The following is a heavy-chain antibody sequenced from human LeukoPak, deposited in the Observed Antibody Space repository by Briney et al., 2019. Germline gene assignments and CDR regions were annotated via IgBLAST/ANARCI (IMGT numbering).Heavy chain of an antibody. J-gene: IGHJ6*02. CDR1: GFTFSSYS. D-gene: IGHD3-9*01. CDR2: ISSSSSYI. V-gene: IGHV3-21*01. CDR3: ARDKSAPELRYFDWLSYYYGMDV. Sequence: GGSLRLSYAASGFTFSSYSMNWVRQAPGKGLEWVSSISSSSSYIYYADSVKGRFTISRDNAKNSLYLQMNSLRAEDTAVYYCARDKSAPELRYFDWLSYYYGMDVWGQGTTVTVSS.